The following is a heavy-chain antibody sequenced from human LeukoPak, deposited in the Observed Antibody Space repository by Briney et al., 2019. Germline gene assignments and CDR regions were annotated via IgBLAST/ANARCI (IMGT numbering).Heavy chain of an antibody. Sequence: SETLSLTCTVSGGSISSYYWSWIRQPAGKGLEWIGRIYNSGSTNYNPSLKSRVTMSVDTSKNQFSLKLSSVTAADTAVYYCAIGTHTPYSSSAGGDYYFDYWGQGTLVTVSS. D-gene: IGHD6-6*01. V-gene: IGHV4-4*07. CDR1: GGSISSYY. CDR3: AIGTHTPYSSSAGGDYYFDY. CDR2: IYNSGST. J-gene: IGHJ4*02.